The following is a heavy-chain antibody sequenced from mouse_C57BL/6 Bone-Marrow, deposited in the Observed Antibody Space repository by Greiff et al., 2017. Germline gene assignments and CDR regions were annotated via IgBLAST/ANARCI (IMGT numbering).Heavy chain of an antibody. CDR2: ISSGGDYI. D-gene: IGHD1-1*01. Sequence: EVKLVESGEGLVKPGGSLKLSCAASGFTFSSYAMSWVRQTPEKRLEWVAYISSGGDYIYYADTVKGRFTISRYNARNTLYLQMSSRKSVDTAMYYCTRGYYYGSHYYAMDYWGQGTSVTVSS. J-gene: IGHJ4*01. V-gene: IGHV5-9-1*02. CDR1: GFTFSSYA. CDR3: TRGYYYGSHYYAMDY.